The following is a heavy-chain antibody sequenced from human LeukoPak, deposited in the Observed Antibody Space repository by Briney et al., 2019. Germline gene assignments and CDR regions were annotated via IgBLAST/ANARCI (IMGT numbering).Heavy chain of an antibody. D-gene: IGHD3-10*01. Sequence: ASVKVSCKASGYTFTGYYMHWVRQAPGQGLEWMGWINPNSGGTNYAQKFQGRVTMTRDTSISTAYMELSRLRSDDTVVYYCAAGLWFGELLFFGDSVDYWGQGTLVTVSS. CDR3: AAGLWFGELLFFGDSVDY. CDR1: GYTFTGYY. CDR2: INPNSGGT. J-gene: IGHJ4*02. V-gene: IGHV1-2*02.